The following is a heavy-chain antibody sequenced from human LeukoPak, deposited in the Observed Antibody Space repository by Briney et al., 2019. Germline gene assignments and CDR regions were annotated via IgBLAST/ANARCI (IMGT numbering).Heavy chain of an antibody. D-gene: IGHD2-2*01. CDR2: INHRGST. J-gene: IGHJ3*02. V-gene: IGHV4-34*01. CDR1: GGSFSGYY. CDR3: ARVRYCSSTSCYSKSAFDI. Sequence: SETLSLTCAVYGGSFSGYYWSWIRHPPGKGREWSGEINHRGSTNYNPSLKSRVTISVDTSKNQFSLKLSSVTAADTAVYYCARVRYCSSTSCYSKSAFDIWGQGTMVTVSS.